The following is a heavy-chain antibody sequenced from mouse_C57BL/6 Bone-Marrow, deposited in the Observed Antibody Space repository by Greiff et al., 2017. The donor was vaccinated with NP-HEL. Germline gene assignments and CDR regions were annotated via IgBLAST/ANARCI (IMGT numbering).Heavy chain of an antibody. V-gene: IGHV5-9-1*02. Sequence: EVHLVESGEGLVKPGGSLKLSCAASGFTFSSYAMSWVRQTPEKRLEWVAYISSGGDYIYYADTVKGRFTISRDNARNTLYLQMSSLKSEDTAMYYCTRDYYGSEGFAYWGQGTLVTVSA. CDR1: GFTFSSYA. CDR3: TRDYYGSEGFAY. D-gene: IGHD1-1*01. CDR2: ISSGGDYI. J-gene: IGHJ3*01.